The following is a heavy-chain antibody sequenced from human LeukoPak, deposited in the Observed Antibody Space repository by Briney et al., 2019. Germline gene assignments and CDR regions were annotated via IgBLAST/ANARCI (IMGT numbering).Heavy chain of an antibody. CDR3: ARDRVYGSGSLDD. V-gene: IGHV3-74*01. CDR1: EFTFDDYG. Sequence: PGGSLRLSCAASEFTFDDYGMSWVRQAPGKGLVWVSRIFSDGSITNYAESVKGRFTISRDNAKNTLFLQMNSLRAEDAAVYYCARDRVYGSGSLDDWGQGTLVTVSS. J-gene: IGHJ4*02. D-gene: IGHD3-10*01. CDR2: IFSDGSIT.